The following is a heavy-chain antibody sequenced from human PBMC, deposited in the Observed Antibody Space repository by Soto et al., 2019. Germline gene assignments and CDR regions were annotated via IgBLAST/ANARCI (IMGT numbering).Heavy chain of an antibody. D-gene: IGHD4-17*01. Sequence: QVQLQESGPGLVKPSQTLSLTCTVSGGSISSGGYYWSWIRQHPGKGLEWIGYIYYSGSTYYNPSLKSRVTISVDTSENQFSLKLSSVTAADTAVYYCARGPYDYGDFQALDYWGQGTLVTVSS. CDR3: ARGPYDYGDFQALDY. V-gene: IGHV4-31*03. CDR2: IYYSGST. CDR1: GGSISSGGYY. J-gene: IGHJ4*02.